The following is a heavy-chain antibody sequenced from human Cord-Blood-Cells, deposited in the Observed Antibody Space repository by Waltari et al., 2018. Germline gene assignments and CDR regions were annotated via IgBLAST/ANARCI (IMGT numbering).Heavy chain of an antibody. CDR1: GGSISSGGSY. CDR3: ARVGHDSSGYYFDY. CDR2: IYYSGST. J-gene: IGHJ4*02. Sequence: QVQLQESGPGLVKPSQTLSLTCTVSGGSISSGGSYWSWIRQHPGKGLEWIGYIYYSGSTYYNPSLKSRVTISVDTSKNQFSLKLSSVTAVDTAVYYCARVGHDSSGYYFDYWGQGTLVTVSS. D-gene: IGHD3-22*01. V-gene: IGHV4-31*03.